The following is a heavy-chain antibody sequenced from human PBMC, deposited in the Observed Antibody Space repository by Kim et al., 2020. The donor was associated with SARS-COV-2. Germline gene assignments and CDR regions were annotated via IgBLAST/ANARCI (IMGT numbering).Heavy chain of an antibody. D-gene: IGHD2-21*02. CDR3: AREEVTMGGYWFDP. V-gene: IGHV4-31*03. J-gene: IGHJ5*02. Sequence: SETLSLTCTVSGGSISSGGYYWSWIRQHPGKGLEWIGYIYYSGSTYYNPSLKSRVTISVDTSKNQFSLKLSSVTAADTAVYYCAREEVTMGGYWFDPWGQGTLVTVSS. CDR2: IYYSGST. CDR1: GGSISSGGYY.